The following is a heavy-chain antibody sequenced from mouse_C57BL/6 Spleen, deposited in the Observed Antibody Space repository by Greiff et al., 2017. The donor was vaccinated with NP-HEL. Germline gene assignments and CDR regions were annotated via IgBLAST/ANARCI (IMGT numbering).Heavy chain of an antibody. CDR2: IDPSDSET. J-gene: IGHJ2*01. V-gene: IGHV1-52*01. CDR3: ARSDYSNPYFDY. CDR1: GYTFTSYW. D-gene: IGHD2-5*01. Sequence: QVQLQQSGAELVRPGSSVKLSCKASGYTFTSYWMHWVKQRPIQGLEWIGNIDPSDSETHYNQKFKDKATLTVDKSSSTAYMQLSSLTSEDSAVYYCARSDYSNPYFDYWGQGTTLTVSS.